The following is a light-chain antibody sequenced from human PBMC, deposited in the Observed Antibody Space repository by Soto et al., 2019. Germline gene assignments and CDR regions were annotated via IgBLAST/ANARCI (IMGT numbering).Light chain of an antibody. Sequence: QSALTQPASVSGSPGQSINISCTGPSSDVGGYNYVSWYQQHPGKATKLMIYDVSNRPSGVSDRFSGSKSGNTASLTISGLQAEDEADYYCSSYTSSSTPVVFGGGTKLTVL. CDR2: DVS. CDR1: SSDVGGYNY. V-gene: IGLV2-14*01. CDR3: SSYTSSSTPVV. J-gene: IGLJ2*01.